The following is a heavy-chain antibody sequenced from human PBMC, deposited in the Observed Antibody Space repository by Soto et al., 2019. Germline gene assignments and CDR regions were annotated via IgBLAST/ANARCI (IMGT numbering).Heavy chain of an antibody. Sequence: GGSLRLSCTVSGFAFNNYGINWVRQAPGKGLEWVSSISKSDYTYYSDSVKGRFTISRDNAKNSVSLQMNTLRVEDTAVYYCAREDSIIIPAVSDFWGQGTLFTVSS. CDR3: AREDSIIIPAVSDF. CDR2: ISKSDYT. D-gene: IGHD2-2*01. CDR1: GFAFNNYG. J-gene: IGHJ4*02. V-gene: IGHV3-21*01.